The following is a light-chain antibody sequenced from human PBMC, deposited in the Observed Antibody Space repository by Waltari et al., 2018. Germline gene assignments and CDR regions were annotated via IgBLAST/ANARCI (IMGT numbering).Light chain of an antibody. V-gene: IGLV2-23*02. Sequence: QSALTQPAPVSGSPGQSITTPCTGTSTDVGSYNIVSWYQQYPRKAPTLMIYDVTNLPSGVASRCSASKTGNTASPTISGLLAEDEADYYCSSYEGITTLVIFGGGTKLTV. CDR1: STDVGSYNI. CDR2: DVT. CDR3: SSYEGITTLVI. J-gene: IGLJ2*01.